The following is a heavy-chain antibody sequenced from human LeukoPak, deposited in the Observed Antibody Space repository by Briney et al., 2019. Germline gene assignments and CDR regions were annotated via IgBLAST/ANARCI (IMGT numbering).Heavy chain of an antibody. CDR2: INHSGST. Sequence: GSLRLSCAASGFTFSSYAMSWIRQPPGKGLEWIGEINHSGSTNYNPSLKSRVTISVDTSKNQFSLKLSSVTAADTAVYYCARGLKGAFYGDTIGVPYAFDIWGQGTMVTVSS. J-gene: IGHJ3*02. D-gene: IGHD4-17*01. V-gene: IGHV4-34*01. CDR3: ARGLKGAFYGDTIGVPYAFDI. CDR1: GFTFSSYA.